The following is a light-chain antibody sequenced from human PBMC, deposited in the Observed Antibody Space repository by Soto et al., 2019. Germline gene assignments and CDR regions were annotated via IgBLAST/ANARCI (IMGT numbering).Light chain of an antibody. CDR3: QQYTSYSLFT. CDR1: QSISSW. J-gene: IGKJ3*01. CDR2: DAS. Sequence: DIQMTQSPSTLSAAVGDRVTITCRASQSISSWLAWYQQKPGKAPKLPIYDASSLESGVPSRFSGSGSGTEFTLTISSLQPDDFDTYYCQQYTSYSLFTFGPGTKVDIK. V-gene: IGKV1-5*01.